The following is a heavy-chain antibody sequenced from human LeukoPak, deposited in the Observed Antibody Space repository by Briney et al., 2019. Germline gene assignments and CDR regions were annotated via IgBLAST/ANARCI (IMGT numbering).Heavy chain of an antibody. J-gene: IGHJ6*02. Sequence: GGSLRLSCAASGFTFSSYSMNWVRQAPGKGLEWVSYISSSSSTIYYADSVKGRFTISRDNAKNSLYLQMNSLRAEDTAVYYCASYGSGSYYISYYYGMDVWGQGTMVTVSS. V-gene: IGHV3-48*04. D-gene: IGHD3-10*01. CDR3: ASYGSGSYYISYYYGMDV. CDR1: GFTFSSYS. CDR2: ISSSSSTI.